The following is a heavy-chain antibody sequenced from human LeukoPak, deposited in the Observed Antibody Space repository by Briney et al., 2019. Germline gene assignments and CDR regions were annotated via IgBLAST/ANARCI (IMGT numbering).Heavy chain of an antibody. Sequence: GGSLRLSCASSGFTFDDYAMHWVRQAPGKGLEWVSLISWDGGSTYYADSVKGRFTISRDNSKNSLYLQMNSLRADDTALYYCAKVYVRDDSSGLGYWGQGALVTVSS. CDR1: GFTFDDYA. D-gene: IGHD3-22*01. CDR3: AKVYVRDDSSGLGY. CDR2: ISWDGGST. J-gene: IGHJ4*02. V-gene: IGHV3-43D*03.